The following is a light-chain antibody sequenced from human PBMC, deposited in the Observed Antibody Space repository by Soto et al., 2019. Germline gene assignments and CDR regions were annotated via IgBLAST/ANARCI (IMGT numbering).Light chain of an antibody. Sequence: QSALTQPRSVSGSPGQSVTISCTGTSSDVGDYDYVSWYQQHPGEAPKLIIYDVTERPSGVPVRFSGSKSGNTASLTISGLQADDDADYYCCSYAGGYTYVFGTGTKLTVL. CDR1: SSDVGDYDY. V-gene: IGLV2-11*01. CDR3: CSYAGGYTYV. CDR2: DVT. J-gene: IGLJ1*01.